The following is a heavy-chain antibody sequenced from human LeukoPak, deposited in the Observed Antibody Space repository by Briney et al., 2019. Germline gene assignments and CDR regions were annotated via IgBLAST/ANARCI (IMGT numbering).Heavy chain of an antibody. J-gene: IGHJ4*02. D-gene: IGHD2-2*01. Sequence: SETLSLTCTVSGVSISSYYWSWIRQPPGKGLEWIGYIYYSGSTNYNPSLKSRVTISVDTSKTQFSLKLSSVTAADTAVYYCARAVAPAWYYFDYWGQGTLVTVSS. CDR3: ARAVAPAWYYFDY. V-gene: IGHV4-59*01. CDR1: GVSISSYY. CDR2: IYYSGST.